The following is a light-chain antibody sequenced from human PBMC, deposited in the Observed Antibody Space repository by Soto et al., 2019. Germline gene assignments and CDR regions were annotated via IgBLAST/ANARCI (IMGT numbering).Light chain of an antibody. CDR1: SSDVGGYKY. CDR2: EVS. V-gene: IGLV2-8*01. CDR3: SSYAGSNTDYV. Sequence: QSALTQPPSASGSPGQSVTISCTGTSSDVGGYKYVSWYQQHPGKVPKLMIYEVSKRPSGVPDRFSGSKSGNTASLTVSGLQAEDEADYYCSSYAGSNTDYVFGTGTNVTVL. J-gene: IGLJ1*01.